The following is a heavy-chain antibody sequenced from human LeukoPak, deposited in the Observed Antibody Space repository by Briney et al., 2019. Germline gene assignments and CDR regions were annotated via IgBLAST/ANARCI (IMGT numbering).Heavy chain of an antibody. CDR2: IEGDGSST. V-gene: IGHV3-74*01. CDR3: ARDPSAFAGYFDF. D-gene: IGHD3-10*01. CDR1: GFAFSRYW. J-gene: IGHJ4*02. Sequence: GGSLRLSCAASGFAFSRYWVHWVRQAPGKGLVWVSRIEGDGSSTTYADYVKGRFTISRDNAKNTLYLQMNSLRAEDTAVYLCARDPSAFAGYFDFWGQGTLVTASS.